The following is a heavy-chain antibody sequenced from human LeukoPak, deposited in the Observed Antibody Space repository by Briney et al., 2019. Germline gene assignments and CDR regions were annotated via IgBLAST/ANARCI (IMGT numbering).Heavy chain of an antibody. J-gene: IGHJ6*03. CDR1: GGSISSSNYY. D-gene: IGHD6-6*01. Sequence: PSETLSLTCTVSGGSISSSNYYWSWIRRPAGKGLEWIGRMYTSGTTNYNPSLRSRVTISVDTSKNQFSLKLNSVTAADTAVYYCARGESSSSPLYYYYYMDVWGKGTTVTVSS. CDR3: ARGESSSSPLYYYYYMDV. CDR2: MYTSGTT. V-gene: IGHV4-61*02.